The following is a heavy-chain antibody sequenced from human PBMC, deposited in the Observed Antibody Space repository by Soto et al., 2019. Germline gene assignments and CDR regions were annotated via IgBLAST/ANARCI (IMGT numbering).Heavy chain of an antibody. CDR2: ISADGTKK. V-gene: IGHV3-30-3*02. D-gene: IGHD5-12*01. CDR1: GFAFDTYA. J-gene: IGHJ4*02. CDR3: AKTREMATPYFDY. Sequence: GGSLRLSCAASGFAFDTYAMHWVRQAPGKGLEWVALISADGTKKHLADSVKGRFTISRDNSKNTLYLQMNSLRAEDTAVYYCAKTREMATPYFDYWGQGTLVTVSS.